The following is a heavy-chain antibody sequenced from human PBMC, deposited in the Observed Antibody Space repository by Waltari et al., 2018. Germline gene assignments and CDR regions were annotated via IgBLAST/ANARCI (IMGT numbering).Heavy chain of an antibody. V-gene: IGHV3-30*02. D-gene: IGHD2-8*02. CDR1: GSTFSRYG. Sequence: QVQLVESGGGVVQPGGSLRLSCAASGSTFSRYGMHWVRQAPGKGLEWVAFIRYDGSNKYYADSVKGRFTISRDNSKNTLYLQMNSLRAEDTAVYYCAKVTGGPLYYMDVWGKGTTVTISS. CDR2: IRYDGSNK. J-gene: IGHJ6*03. CDR3: AKVTGGPLYYMDV.